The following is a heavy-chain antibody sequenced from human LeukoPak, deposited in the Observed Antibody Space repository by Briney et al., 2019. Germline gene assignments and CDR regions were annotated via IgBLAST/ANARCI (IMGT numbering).Heavy chain of an antibody. CDR1: VYTFTIYG. CDR2: ISPYNGNT. J-gene: IGHJ2*01. CDR3: ARGGADILNPLPNWYFDL. D-gene: IGHD3-9*01. V-gene: IGHV1-18*01. Sequence: ASVNVSCKPSVYTFTIYGISWVRQAPRQGLEWIGCISPYNGNTNYAHKLQGRVTMTTDTYTSTAYMELTSLRSDDPAVYYCARGGADILNPLPNWYFDLWGRGTLVTVSS.